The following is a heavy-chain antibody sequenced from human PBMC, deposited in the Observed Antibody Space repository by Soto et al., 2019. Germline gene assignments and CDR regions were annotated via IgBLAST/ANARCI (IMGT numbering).Heavy chain of an antibody. CDR2: VPHAGNT. V-gene: IGHV4-39*01. J-gene: IGHJ4*02. Sequence: QVQLQESGPGLVNPSETLSLTCTVSGDSVTSGRYYWGWVRQAPGKGLEWIGSVPHAGNTYYNPSLKSRVNLLIDTSKNQFSLSLSSVTAADTAVYYCARPFAAHTVVGFDFWGQGLLVTVSS. CDR3: ARPFAAHTVVGFDF. CDR1: GDSVTSGRYY. D-gene: IGHD6-19*01.